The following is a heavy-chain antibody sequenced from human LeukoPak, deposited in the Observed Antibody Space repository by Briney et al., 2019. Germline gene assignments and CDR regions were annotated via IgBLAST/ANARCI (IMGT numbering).Heavy chain of an antibody. V-gene: IGHV3-23*01. D-gene: IGHD3/OR15-3a*01. J-gene: IGHJ4*02. CDR2: ISGSGGST. CDR1: GFTFSSYA. Sequence: PGGSLRLSCAASGFTFSSYAMSWVRQAPGKGLEWVSAISGSGGSTNYADSVKGRFTISRDNAKNTLYLQMDSLRAEDTAIYYCARGGLACLDYWGQGTLVTVSS. CDR3: ARGGLACLDY.